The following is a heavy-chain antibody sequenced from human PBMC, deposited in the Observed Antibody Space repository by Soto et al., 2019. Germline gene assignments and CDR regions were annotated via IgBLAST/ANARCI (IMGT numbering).Heavy chain of an antibody. D-gene: IGHD3-3*01. CDR1: EFTFSSYS. V-gene: IGHV3-23*01. CDR2: VNGGGDIT. CDR3: ARGHFGVTMDV. J-gene: IGHJ6*02. Sequence: EVQLLESGGGLVQPGGSLRLSCAASEFTFSSYSMIWVRQAPGKGLEWVSGVNGGGDITYYAESVEGRFTSSRDNSKNPLYLPMNSLRAEDTAVFYCARGHFGVTMDVWGQGTTVTVSS.